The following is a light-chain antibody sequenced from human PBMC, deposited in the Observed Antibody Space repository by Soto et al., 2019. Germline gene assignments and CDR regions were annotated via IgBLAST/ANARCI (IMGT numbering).Light chain of an antibody. V-gene: IGLV1-40*01. Sequence: QSVLTQPPSVSGAPGQRITISCTGSSSNIGAGFDVHWYQHLPGTAPKLLIYGNSRRPSGVPDRFSGSRSGTSASLAITGLQAEDEAHYYCHSYDISLTGFWIFGGGTKVTVL. CDR2: GNS. CDR1: SSNIGAGFD. CDR3: HSYDISLTGFWI. J-gene: IGLJ2*01.